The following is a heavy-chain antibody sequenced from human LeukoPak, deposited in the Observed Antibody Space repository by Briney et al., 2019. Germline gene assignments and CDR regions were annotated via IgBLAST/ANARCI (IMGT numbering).Heavy chain of an antibody. CDR1: GGTFSSYG. J-gene: IGHJ6*03. CDR2: IIPIFGTT. V-gene: IGHV1-69*06. CDR3: ARVVGLTGYSSSWYSGYYYYMDV. D-gene: IGHD6-13*01. Sequence: SVKVSCKASGGTFSSYGLSWERQAPGQGLEWMGGIIPIFGTTNYAQKFQDRVTITADKSTSTAYMELSSLRSEDTAVYYCARVVGLTGYSSSWYSGYYYYMDVWGKGTTVTVSS.